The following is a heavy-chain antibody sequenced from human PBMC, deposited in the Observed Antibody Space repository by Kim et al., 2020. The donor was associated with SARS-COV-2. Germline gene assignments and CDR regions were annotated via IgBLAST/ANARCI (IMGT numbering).Heavy chain of an antibody. J-gene: IGHJ4*02. D-gene: IGHD3-10*01. CDR1: GFTFSSYG. V-gene: IGHV3-30*18. CDR2: ISYDGSNK. Sequence: GGSLRLSCAASGFTFSSYGMHWVRQAPGKGLEWVAVISYDGSNKYYADSVKGRFTISRDNSKNTLYLQMNSLRAEDTAVYYCAKDSPYYYGSGIDYWGQG. CDR3: AKDSPYYYGSGIDY.